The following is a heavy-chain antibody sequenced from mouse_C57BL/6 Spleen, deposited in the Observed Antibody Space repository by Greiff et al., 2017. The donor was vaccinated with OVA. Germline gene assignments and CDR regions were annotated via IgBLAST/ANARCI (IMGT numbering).Heavy chain of an antibody. V-gene: IGHV1-19*01. CDR2: INPYNGGT. J-gene: IGHJ4*01. Sequence: VQLKESGPVLVKPGASVKMSCKASGYTFTDYYMNWVKQSPGKSLEWIGVINPYNGGTSYNQKFKGKATLTVDKSSSTAYMELNSLTSEDSAVYYCARDYDAGDYYAMDYWGQGTSVTVSS. D-gene: IGHD2-4*01. CDR1: GYTFTDYY. CDR3: ARDYDAGDYYAMDY.